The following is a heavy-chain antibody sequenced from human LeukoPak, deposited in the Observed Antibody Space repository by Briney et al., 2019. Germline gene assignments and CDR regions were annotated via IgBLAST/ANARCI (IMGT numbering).Heavy chain of an antibody. Sequence: GGSLRLSCAASGFTFSSYWMSWVRQAPGKGLEWVANIKEDGSEKYYVDAVKGRFTISRDNAKNSLYVQMNSLRAEDTAVYYCARVTGNYFDYWGQGTLVTVSS. D-gene: IGHD3-10*01. CDR2: IKEDGSEK. CDR3: ARVTGNYFDY. CDR1: GFTFSSYW. V-gene: IGHV3-7*05. J-gene: IGHJ4*02.